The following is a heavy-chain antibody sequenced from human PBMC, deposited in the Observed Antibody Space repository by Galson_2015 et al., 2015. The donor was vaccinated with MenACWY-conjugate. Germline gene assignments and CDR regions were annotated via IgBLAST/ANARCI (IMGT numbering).Heavy chain of an antibody. Sequence: PALVKPTQTLTLTCTFSGFSLSSRGVGVGWIRQPPGKALEWLALIYWGDDKRYSPSLRSRLAITKDTSKNQVVLTMTNMDPVDTASYYCAHRPSYDSFPSWGQGTLVTVSS. V-gene: IGHV2-5*02. D-gene: IGHD3-22*01. J-gene: IGHJ5*02. CDR2: IYWGDDK. CDR3: AHRPSYDSFPS. CDR1: GFSLSSRGVG.